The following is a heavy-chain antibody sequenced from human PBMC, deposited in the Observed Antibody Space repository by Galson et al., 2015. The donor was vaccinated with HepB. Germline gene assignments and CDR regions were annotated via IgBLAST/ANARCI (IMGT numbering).Heavy chain of an antibody. V-gene: IGHV3-66*01. D-gene: IGHD3-22*01. CDR1: GFTVSSNY. CDR3: ARSGGDISSGYYYVSYFDY. CDR2: IYSGGST. Sequence: SLRLSCAASGFTVSSNYMSWVRQAPGKGLEWVSVIYSGGSTYYADSVKGRFTISRDNSKNTLYLQMNSLRAEDTAVYYCARSGGDISSGYYYVSYFDYWGQGTLVTVSS. J-gene: IGHJ4*02.